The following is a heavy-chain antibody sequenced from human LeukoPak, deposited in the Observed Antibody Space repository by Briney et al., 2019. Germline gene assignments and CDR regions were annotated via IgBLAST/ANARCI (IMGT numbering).Heavy chain of an antibody. CDR3: AKDAIYSSSWPYYLDY. CDR2: IRYDGSNK. V-gene: IGHV3-30*02. J-gene: IGHJ4*02. Sequence: GGSLRLSCAASGFTFSSYGMHWVRQAPGKGLEWVAFIRYDGSNKYYADSVKGRFTIPRDNSQNTLYLQMNSLRDEDTAVYYCAKDAIYSSSWPYYLDYWGQGTLVTVSS. CDR1: GFTFSSYG. D-gene: IGHD6-13*01.